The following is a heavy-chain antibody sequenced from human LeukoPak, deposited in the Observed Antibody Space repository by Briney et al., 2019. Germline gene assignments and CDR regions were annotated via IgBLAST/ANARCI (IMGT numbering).Heavy chain of an antibody. D-gene: IGHD6-6*01. J-gene: IGHJ4*02. V-gene: IGHV4-4*07. CDR3: ARDRGWGAARTAFDY. CDR2: IYTSGST. CDR1: GGSISSYY. Sequence: SETLSLTCTVSGGSISSYYWSWIRQPAGKGLEWIGRIYTSGSTNYNPSLKSRVTMSVDTSKNQFSLKLSSVTAADTAVYYCARDRGWGAARTAFDYWGLGTLVTVSS.